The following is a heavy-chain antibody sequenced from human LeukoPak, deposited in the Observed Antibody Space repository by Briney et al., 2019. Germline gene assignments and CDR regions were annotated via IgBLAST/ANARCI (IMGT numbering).Heavy chain of an antibody. D-gene: IGHD2-15*01. CDR2: IYYGGST. V-gene: IGHV4-30-4*01. CDR3: ARGRDMGYCSGGSCYPWFDP. CDR1: GGSISSGDYY. J-gene: IGHJ5*02. Sequence: SETQSLTCTVSGGSISSGDYYWSWIRQPPGKGLEWIGYIYYGGSTYYNPSLKSRVTISVDTSKNQFSLKLSSVTAADTAVYYRARGRDMGYCSGGSCYPWFDPWGQGTLVTVSS.